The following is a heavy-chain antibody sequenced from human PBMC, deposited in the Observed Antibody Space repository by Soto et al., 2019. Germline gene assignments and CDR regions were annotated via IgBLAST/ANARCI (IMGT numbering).Heavy chain of an antibody. CDR1: GFTFRSYD. Sequence: PGGSQRLSCAASGFTFRSYDMHWVRQATGKGLEWVSAIGTAGDTYYPGSVKGRFTISRENAKNSLYLQMNSLRAGDTAVYYCARAHMITFGGVIAYYYYGMDVWGQGTTVTVSS. J-gene: IGHJ6*02. D-gene: IGHD3-16*02. V-gene: IGHV3-13*01. CDR2: IGTAGDT. CDR3: ARAHMITFGGVIAYYYYGMDV.